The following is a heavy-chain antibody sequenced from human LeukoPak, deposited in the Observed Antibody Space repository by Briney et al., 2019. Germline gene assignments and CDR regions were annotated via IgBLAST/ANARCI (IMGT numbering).Heavy chain of an antibody. J-gene: IGHJ5*02. CDR3: ARRALFGDSGYDYNWFDP. CDR1: GYTFTGYY. CDR2: INPDSGGT. V-gene: IGHV1-2*02. Sequence: ASVKVSCKASGYTFTGYYMHWVRQAPGQGLEWMGWINPDSGGTNYAQKFQGRVTMTRDTSISPAYMELSRLRSNDTAVYYCARRALFGDSGYDYNWFDPWGQGTLVTVSS. D-gene: IGHD5-12*01.